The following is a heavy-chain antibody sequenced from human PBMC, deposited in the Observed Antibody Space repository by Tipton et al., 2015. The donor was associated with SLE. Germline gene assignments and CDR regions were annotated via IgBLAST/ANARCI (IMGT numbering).Heavy chain of an antibody. J-gene: IGHJ4*02. D-gene: IGHD3-3*01. Sequence: QSGAEVKEPGSSVKVSCTASGGTFSSYTVTWVRQAPGQGLEWMGRIIPIPGIANYAQKFQGRVTINADKSTSTAYMELSSLSSEDTAVYYCARGYDFWSGYVYWGQGTLVTVSS. V-gene: IGHV1-69*04. CDR1: GGTFSSYT. CDR3: ARGYDFWSGYVY. CDR2: IIPIPGIA.